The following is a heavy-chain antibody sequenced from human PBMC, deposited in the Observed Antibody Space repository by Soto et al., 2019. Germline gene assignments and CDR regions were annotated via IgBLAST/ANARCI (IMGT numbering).Heavy chain of an antibody. CDR3: ARVPGP. Sequence: QLQLQESGSGLVKPSQTLSLTCAVSGGYISSGGYSWSWIRQPPGQGLEWIGYIYHSVSTYANPSLKGRVTISVDRSKHQFSLKLTSVTAADTAVYYCARVPGPWVQGTVVTVSS. V-gene: IGHV4-30-2*01. CDR2: IYHSVST. CDR1: GGYISSGGYS. J-gene: IGHJ5*02. D-gene: IGHD3-10*01.